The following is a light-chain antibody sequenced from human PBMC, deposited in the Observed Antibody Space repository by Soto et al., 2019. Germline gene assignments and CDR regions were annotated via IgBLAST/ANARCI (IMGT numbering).Light chain of an antibody. CDR2: TNG. Sequence: QSVLPQPPSASGTPGQRVTLSCSGSGSNIASINVNWYQQVPGTAPKLHLYTNGQRPSGVPDRFSGSKSGTSAALAISGLQSEDEADYYCTAWDDSLNGLVFGGGTKVTVL. V-gene: IGLV1-44*01. CDR1: GSNIASIN. CDR3: TAWDDSLNGLV. J-gene: IGLJ2*01.